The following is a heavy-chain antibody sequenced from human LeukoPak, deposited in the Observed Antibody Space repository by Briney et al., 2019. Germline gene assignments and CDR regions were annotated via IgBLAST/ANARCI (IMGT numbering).Heavy chain of an antibody. CDR2: IYHSGST. J-gene: IGHJ4*02. V-gene: IGHV4-38-2*02. CDR1: GYSISSGYY. CDR3: ARGAGWPIDY. Sequence: SETLSLTCTVSGYSISSGYYWGWIRQPPGKGLEWIGSIYHSGSTYYSPSLKSRVTISVDTSKNQFSLKLSSVTAADTAVYYCARGAGWPIDYWGQGILVTVSS. D-gene: IGHD2-15*01.